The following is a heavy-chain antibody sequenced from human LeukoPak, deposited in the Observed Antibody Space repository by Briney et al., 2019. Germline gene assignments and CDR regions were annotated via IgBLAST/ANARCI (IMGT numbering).Heavy chain of an antibody. CDR1: GGSINDYY. CDR2: IYYRGTT. CDR3: AGVFSGRRPFEL. D-gene: IGHD3-10*01. Sequence: SETLSLTCTVSGGSINDYYWNWLRQPPGKGLEWLGFIYYRGTTNNNPSLKSRLITSIDTSKKQFSLNLSSVTAADTAVYYCAGVFSGRRPFELWGQGTLVTVSS. J-gene: IGHJ4*02. V-gene: IGHV4-59*03.